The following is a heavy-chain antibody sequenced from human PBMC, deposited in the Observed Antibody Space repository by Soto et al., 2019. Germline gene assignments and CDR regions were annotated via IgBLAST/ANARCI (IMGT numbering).Heavy chain of an antibody. J-gene: IGHJ3*02. V-gene: IGHV3-15*01. Sequence: EVKLVESGGGLVKPGGSLRLSCAASGFTFSDAWMSWVRQTPGKGLQWVGRMKSKTAGGTTDYAAPVRGRCTITRDDSENILYLEMNSLKTEDTAEYYCAREGCGGSGEAFEIWGQGTMVTVSS. CDR2: MKSKTAGGTT. CDR1: GFTFSDAW. CDR3: AREGCGGSGEAFEI. D-gene: IGHD2-21*01.